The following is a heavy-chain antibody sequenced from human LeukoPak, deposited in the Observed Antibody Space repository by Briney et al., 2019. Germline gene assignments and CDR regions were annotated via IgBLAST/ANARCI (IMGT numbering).Heavy chain of an antibody. V-gene: IGHV3-66*01. CDR1: GFTFSSNY. CDR3: ARDLVVVVAATPHYYGMDV. CDR2: IYSGGST. Sequence: PGGSLRLSCAASGFTFSSNYMSWVRQAPGKGLEWVSVIYSGGSTYYSDSVKGRFTISRDNSKNTLYLQMNSLRAEDTAVYYCARDLVVVVAATPHYYGMDVWGQGTPVTVSS. J-gene: IGHJ6*02. D-gene: IGHD2-15*01.